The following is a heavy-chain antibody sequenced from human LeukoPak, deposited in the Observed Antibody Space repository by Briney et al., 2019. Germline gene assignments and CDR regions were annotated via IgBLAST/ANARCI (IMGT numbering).Heavy chain of an antibody. V-gene: IGHV3-23*01. CDR2: ISGSGGTT. Sequence: PGESLRLSCAASGFTFSSYGMSWVRQAPGKGLEWVSSISGSGGTTYYADSVKGRFTISRDNSKNTLYLQMNSLRADDTAVYSCAKDPPTVMANAFHIWGPGRTVTVS. CDR1: GFTFSSYG. J-gene: IGHJ3*02. D-gene: IGHD5-18*01. CDR3: AKDPPTVMANAFHI.